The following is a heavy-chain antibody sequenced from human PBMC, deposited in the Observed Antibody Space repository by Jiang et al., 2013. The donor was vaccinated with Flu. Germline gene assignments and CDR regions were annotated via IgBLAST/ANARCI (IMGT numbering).Heavy chain of an antibody. J-gene: IGHJ4*02. CDR2: IYWDDDK. V-gene: IGHV2-5*02. CDR1: GFSLSTSGVG. D-gene: IGHD5-12*01. Sequence: KPTQTLTLTCTFSGFSLSTSGVGVGWIRQPPGKALEWLALIYWDDDKRYSPSLKSRLTITKDTSKNQVVLTMTNMDPVDTATYYCAHIPPRMVATAFDYWGQGTLVTVSS. CDR3: AHIPPRMVATAFDY.